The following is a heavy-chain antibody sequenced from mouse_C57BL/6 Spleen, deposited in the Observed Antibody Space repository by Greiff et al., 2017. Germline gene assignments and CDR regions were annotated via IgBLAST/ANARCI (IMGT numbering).Heavy chain of an antibody. CDR1: GYTFTSYW. J-gene: IGHJ2*01. D-gene: IGHD1-1*01. V-gene: IGHV1-50*01. CDR2: IDPSDSYT. CDR3: ARQYGSSYRNFDY. Sequence: QVQLKQPGAELVKPGASVKLSCKASGYTFTSYWMQWVKQRPGQGLEWIGEIDPSDSYTNYNQKFKGKATLTVDTSSSTAYMQLSSLTSEDSAVYYCARQYGSSYRNFDYWGQGTTLTVSS.